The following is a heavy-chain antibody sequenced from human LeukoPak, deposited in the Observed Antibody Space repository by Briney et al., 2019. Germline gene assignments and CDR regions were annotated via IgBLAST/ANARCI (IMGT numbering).Heavy chain of an antibody. CDR3: ARDLSGIAAAGPGYYFDY. CDR2: IKQDGSEK. D-gene: IGHD6-13*01. CDR1: GFTFSSYW. V-gene: IGHV3-7*01. J-gene: IGHJ4*02. Sequence: PGGCLRLSCAASGFTFSSYWMSWVRQAPGKGLKWVANIKQDGSEKYYVDSVKGRFTISRDNAKNSLYLQMNSLRAEDTAVYYCARDLSGIAAAGPGYYFDYWGQGTLVTVSS.